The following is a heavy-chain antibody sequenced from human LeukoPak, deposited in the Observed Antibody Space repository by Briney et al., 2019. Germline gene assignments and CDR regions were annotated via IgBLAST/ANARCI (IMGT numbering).Heavy chain of an antibody. V-gene: IGHV4-61*02. CDR1: ADSISSGDYD. CDR2: IYTSGST. CDR3: ARVTGYMIEDYFDY. D-gene: IGHD3-22*01. Sequence: SETLSLSCTVSADSISSGDYDWSWIRQRAGKGLEWIGRIYTSGSTNYNPSLKSRVTISVETSKNQFSLKLSSVTAADTAVYYCARVTGYMIEDYFDYWGQGTLVTVSS. J-gene: IGHJ4*02.